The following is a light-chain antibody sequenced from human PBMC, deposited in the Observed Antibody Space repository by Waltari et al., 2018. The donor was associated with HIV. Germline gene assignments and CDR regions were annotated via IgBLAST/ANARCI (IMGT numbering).Light chain of an antibody. V-gene: IGLV7-46*01. Sequence: QAVVTQEPSLTVSPGGTVTLTCGSSTGAVTSDPYPYWFQQKPGQAPRTLIYDTSDQPSWTPARFSGSLLGGKAALTLSGAQPEDEAEYYCLLSYNGARNWVFGGGTKLTVL. CDR3: LLSYNGARNWV. CDR1: TGAVTSDPY. CDR2: DTS. J-gene: IGLJ3*02.